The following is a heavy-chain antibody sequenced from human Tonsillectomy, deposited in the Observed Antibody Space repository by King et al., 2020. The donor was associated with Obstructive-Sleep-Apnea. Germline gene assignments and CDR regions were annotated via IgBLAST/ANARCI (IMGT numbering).Heavy chain of an antibody. CDR3: AKTRAGITMVRGGDAFDI. J-gene: IGHJ3*02. V-gene: IGHV3-33*06. D-gene: IGHD3-10*01. CDR1: GFTFSSYG. Sequence: VQLVESGGGVVQPGRSLRLSCAASGFTFSSYGMHWVRQAPGKGLEWVAVIWYDGSNKYYADSVKGRFTISRDNSKNTLYLQMNSLRAEDTAVYYCAKTRAGITMVRGGDAFDIWGQGTMVTVSS. CDR2: IWYDGSNK.